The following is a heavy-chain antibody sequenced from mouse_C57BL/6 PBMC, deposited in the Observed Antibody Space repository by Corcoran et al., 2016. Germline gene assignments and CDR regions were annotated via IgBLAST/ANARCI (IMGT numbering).Heavy chain of an antibody. V-gene: IGHV9-3*01. J-gene: IGHJ2*01. Sequence: QIQLVQSGPELKKPGETVKISCKASGYTFTTYGMSWGKQAPGKGLKWMGWINTYSGVPTYADDFKGRFAFSLETSASTAYLQINNLKNEDTATYFCARRPFYLDYWGQGTTLTVSS. CDR1: GYTFTTYG. CDR3: ARRPFYLDY. CDR2: INTYSGVP.